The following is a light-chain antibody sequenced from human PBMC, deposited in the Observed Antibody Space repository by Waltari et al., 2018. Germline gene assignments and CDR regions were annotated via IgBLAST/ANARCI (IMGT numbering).Light chain of an antibody. J-gene: IGLJ2*01. Sequence: QSALTQPASVSGSPGQSITISCPGFNRNVGSYNFFSWYQKPPGKAPQPLIYEGNRRPSGVSNRFSGSKSDNTASLTLSGLQAEDEADYYCCSNVGSSVFFGGGTKLTVL. CDR1: NRNVGSYNF. CDR2: EGN. V-gene: IGLV2-23*03. CDR3: CSNVGSSVF.